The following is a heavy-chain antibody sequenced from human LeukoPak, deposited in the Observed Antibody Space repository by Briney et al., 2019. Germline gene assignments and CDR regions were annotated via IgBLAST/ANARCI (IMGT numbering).Heavy chain of an antibody. Sequence: PSETLSLTCTVSGVSISSSNSYWGWIRQPPGKGLEWIGSIYYSGNTYYNASLKSRVSISIDTSKNQFSLKLTSVTAADTAVYYCARQTGSGLFILPGGQGTLVTVSS. CDR3: ARQTGSGLFILP. J-gene: IGHJ4*02. CDR1: GVSISSSNSY. D-gene: IGHD3/OR15-3a*01. V-gene: IGHV4-39*01. CDR2: IYYSGNT.